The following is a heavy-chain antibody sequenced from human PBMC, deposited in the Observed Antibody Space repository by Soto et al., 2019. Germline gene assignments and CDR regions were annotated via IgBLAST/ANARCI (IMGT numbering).Heavy chain of an antibody. V-gene: IGHV3-9*01. CDR3: AKDMRGGSSSSRYYYGLDV. CDR2: ISWNSGTI. J-gene: IGHJ6*02. CDR1: GFTFDDYA. D-gene: IGHD6-13*01. Sequence: DVQLVESGGGLVQPGRSLRLSCAASGFTFDDYAIHWVRQAPGKGLEWVSGISWNSGTIVYADSVKGRFTISRDNAKNSLYLQMNSLRGEDTALYYCAKDMRGGSSSSRYYYGLDVWGQGTTVTVSS.